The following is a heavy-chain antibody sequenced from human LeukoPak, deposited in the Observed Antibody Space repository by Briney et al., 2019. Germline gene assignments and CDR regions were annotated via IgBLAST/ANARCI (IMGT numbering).Heavy chain of an antibody. Sequence: GGSLRLSCTASGFIFSNHAMSWVRQAPGKGLEWVSTINGGGSSTAYADSVRGRFAISRDNSKNTVYLQMNSLRAEDKAIYYCAKVYHDSGCLIDYWGQGTLVTVSS. CDR2: INGGGSST. J-gene: IGHJ4*02. CDR1: GFIFSNHA. CDR3: AKVYHDSGCLIDY. V-gene: IGHV3-23*01. D-gene: IGHD6-19*01.